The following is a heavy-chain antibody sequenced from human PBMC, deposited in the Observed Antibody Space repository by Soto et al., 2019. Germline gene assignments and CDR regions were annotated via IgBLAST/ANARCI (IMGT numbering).Heavy chain of an antibody. Sequence: EVQLLESGGGLVQPGGSLRLSCAASGFTFSSYAMSWVRQAPGKGLEWVSAISGSGGSTYYADSVKGRFTISRDNSKNTLYLQMNSLRAEDTAVYYCAKDECTSCFGEYYYYGMDVWGQGTTVTVSS. J-gene: IGHJ6*02. D-gene: IGHD2-2*01. CDR3: AKDECTSCFGEYYYYGMDV. CDR2: ISGSGGST. CDR1: GFTFSSYA. V-gene: IGHV3-23*01.